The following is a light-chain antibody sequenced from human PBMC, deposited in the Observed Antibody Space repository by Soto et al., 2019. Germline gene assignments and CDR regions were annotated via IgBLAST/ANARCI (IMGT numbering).Light chain of an antibody. V-gene: IGKV3-15*01. Sequence: EIVMTQSPATLSVSPGERATLSCRASQSVSSTLAWYQQIPGQAPRLLLYGTSTRATGIPARFSGSGSGTEFTLTISSLQSEDFASYYCQQYYQWPLTFGGGTKVEVK. CDR3: QQYYQWPLT. CDR2: GTS. J-gene: IGKJ4*01. CDR1: QSVSST.